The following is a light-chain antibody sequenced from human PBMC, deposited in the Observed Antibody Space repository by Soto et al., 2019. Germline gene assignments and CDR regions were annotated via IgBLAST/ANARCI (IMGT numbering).Light chain of an antibody. CDR3: SFTPKALV. CDR1: SGDIGTYNY. J-gene: IGLJ2*01. V-gene: IGLV2-14*01. CDR2: EVS. Sequence: QSALTQPDSVSASPGQSVTLSCTGSSGDIGTYNYVSWYVQRPGRAPNLLIYEVSHRSSVVSARFAGSKSATTASLTICGLHPEDEGGDYWSFTPKALVFGGGTKLTVL.